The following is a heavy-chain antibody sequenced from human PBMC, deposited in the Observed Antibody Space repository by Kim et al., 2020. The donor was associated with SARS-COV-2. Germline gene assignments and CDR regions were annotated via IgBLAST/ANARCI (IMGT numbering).Heavy chain of an antibody. J-gene: IGHJ4*02. CDR3: AREFRTIFGPLGY. Sequence: YAQKFQGRVTITADESTSTAYMELSSLRSEDTAVYYCAREFRTIFGPLGYWGQGTLVTVSS. V-gene: IGHV1-69*01. D-gene: IGHD3-3*01.